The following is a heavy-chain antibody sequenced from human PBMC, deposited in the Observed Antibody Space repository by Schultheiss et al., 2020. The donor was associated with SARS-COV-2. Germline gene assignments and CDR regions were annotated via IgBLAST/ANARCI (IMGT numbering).Heavy chain of an antibody. V-gene: IGHV4-39*07. Sequence: SETLSLTCTVSGGSISSSSYYWGWIRQPPGKGLEWIGEINHSGSTNYNPSLKSRVTISVDTSKNQFSLKLSSVTAADTAVYYCARDRGQQLVEAYGMDVWGQGTTVTVSS. CDR1: GGSISSSSYY. D-gene: IGHD6-13*01. CDR3: ARDRGQQLVEAYGMDV. CDR2: INHSGST. J-gene: IGHJ6*02.